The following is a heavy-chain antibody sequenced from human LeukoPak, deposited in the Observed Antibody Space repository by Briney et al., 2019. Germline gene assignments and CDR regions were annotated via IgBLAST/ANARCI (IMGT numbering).Heavy chain of an antibody. V-gene: IGHV3-64*01. CDR3: ARGPGPTYYYYYYVDV. CDR1: GFTFNSYA. Sequence: PGGSLRLSCAASGFTFNSYAMHWVRQAPGKGLEYVSAISGNGGSTYYANSVKGRFTFSRDNSKNTLYLQMGSLRDEDMAVYYCARGPGPTYYYYYYVDVWGKGTTVTVSS. CDR2: ISGNGGST. J-gene: IGHJ6*03.